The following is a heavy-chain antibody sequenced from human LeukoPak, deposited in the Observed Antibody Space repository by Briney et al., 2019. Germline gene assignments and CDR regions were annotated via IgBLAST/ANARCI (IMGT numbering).Heavy chain of an antibody. J-gene: IGHJ4*02. CDR1: GFTFSTYW. CDR2: INQDGSER. D-gene: IGHD1-26*01. CDR3: AGDGGSSGSYPY. Sequence: LAGGSLRLSCAASGFTFSTYWMSWVRQAPGKGLEWVANINQDGSERSYVDSVKGRFTISRDNAKNSLYLQMNNLRAEDTAVYYCAGDGGSSGSYPYWGQGTLVPVSS. V-gene: IGHV3-7*01.